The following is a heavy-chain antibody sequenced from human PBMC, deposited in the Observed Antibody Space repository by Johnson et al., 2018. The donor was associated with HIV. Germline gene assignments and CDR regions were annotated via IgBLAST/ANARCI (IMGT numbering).Heavy chain of an antibody. J-gene: IGHJ3*02. CDR1: GFTCCRYW. V-gene: IGHV3-7*03. Sequence: VQVLESGGGLVQPGGSLRLSCATSGFTCCRYWMNWVRQAPGKGLEWVANFKQDASEKYYVASLEGRFTLSRDNAKNSLSLQMDNLRTDDTAVYYCARDGVYSSPHDAFDIWGQGTMVTVSS. CDR2: FKQDASEK. CDR3: ARDGVYSSPHDAFDI. D-gene: IGHD6-13*01.